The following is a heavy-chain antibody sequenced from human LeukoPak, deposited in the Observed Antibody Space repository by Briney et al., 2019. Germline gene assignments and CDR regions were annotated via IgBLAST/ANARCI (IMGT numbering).Heavy chain of an antibody. Sequence: SETLSLTCTVSGGSISSYYWSWIRQPPGKGLEWIGSIYYSGSTYYNPSLKSRVTISVDTSKNQFSLKLSSVTAADTAVYYCARGSSYYYDSSGYYFDYWGQGTLVTVSS. CDR3: ARGSSYYYDSSGYYFDY. J-gene: IGHJ4*02. CDR1: GGSISSYY. D-gene: IGHD3-22*01. V-gene: IGHV4-59*04. CDR2: IYYSGST.